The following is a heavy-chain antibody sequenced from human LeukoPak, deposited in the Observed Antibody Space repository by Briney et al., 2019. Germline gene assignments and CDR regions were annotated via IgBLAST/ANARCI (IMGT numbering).Heavy chain of an antibody. J-gene: IGHJ2*01. CDR2: IYYSGST. Sequence: SETLSLTCTVSGGSISNYYWSWIRQPPGKGLEWIGYIYYSGSTNYNPSLKSRVTISVDTPKNQFSLKLSSVTAADTAVYYCARGKGIRYFDWLPNLPFDLWGRGTLVTVSS. CDR1: GGSISNYY. V-gene: IGHV4-59*01. CDR3: ARGKGIRYFDWLPNLPFDL. D-gene: IGHD3-9*01.